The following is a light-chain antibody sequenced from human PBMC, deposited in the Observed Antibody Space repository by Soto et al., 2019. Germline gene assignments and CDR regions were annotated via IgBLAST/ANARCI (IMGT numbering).Light chain of an antibody. CDR3: QQYNSYPWT. V-gene: IGKV1-5*01. Sequence: DIQMTQSPSTLSASVGDRVTTTCRASQSISSWLAWYQQKPGKAPKLLIYDASSLESGVPSRFSGSGSGTEFTVTISSLQPDDFASYYCQQYNSYPWTFGQGTKVEIK. CDR1: QSISSW. J-gene: IGKJ1*01. CDR2: DAS.